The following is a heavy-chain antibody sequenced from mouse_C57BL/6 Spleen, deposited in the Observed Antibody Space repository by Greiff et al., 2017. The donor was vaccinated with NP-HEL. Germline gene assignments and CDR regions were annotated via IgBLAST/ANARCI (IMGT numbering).Heavy chain of an antibody. CDR2: IYPGNSDP. CDR3: TRRVYYGYDGWYFDV. J-gene: IGHJ1*03. V-gene: IGHV1-5*01. CDR1: GYTFTSYW. Sequence: VQLQQSGTVLARPGASVKMSCKTSGYTFTSYWMHWVKQRPGQGLEWIGAIYPGNSDPSYNQKFKGTAKLTAVPSASTAYMELSSMTNEDSAVYYCTRRVYYGYDGWYFDVWGTGTTVTVSS. D-gene: IGHD2-2*01.